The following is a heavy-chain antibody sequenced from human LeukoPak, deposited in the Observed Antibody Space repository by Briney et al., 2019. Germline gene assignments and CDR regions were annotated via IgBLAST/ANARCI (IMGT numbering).Heavy chain of an antibody. CDR3: ARDYNYCSSDRCYDAFDI. J-gene: IGHJ3*02. D-gene: IGHD2-2*01. CDR1: GFSIRTFW. Sequence: GGSLRLSCVASGFSIRTFWMTWVRQAPGKGLEWVANIRGDESWLDYVDSVKGRFTISRDNAKNSLYLQMSDLRAEDTSVYYCARDYNYCSSDRCYDAFDIWGQGTMVTVSS. V-gene: IGHV3-7*01. CDR2: IRGDESWL.